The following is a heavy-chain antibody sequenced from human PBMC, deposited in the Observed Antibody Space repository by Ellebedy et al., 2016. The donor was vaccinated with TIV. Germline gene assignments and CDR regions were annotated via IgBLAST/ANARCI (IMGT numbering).Heavy chain of an antibody. V-gene: IGHV1-3*01. CDR3: ARDMGLELRN. CDR2: LDAANSHT. CDR1: GYTFTSYA. J-gene: IGHJ4*02. D-gene: IGHD1-7*01. Sequence: ASVKVSCKASGYTFTSYAMHWVRQAPGQRLEWMGWLDAANSHTKYSQKFQGRVTITRDTSASTAYMELSSLRSEDTAVYYCARDMGLELRNWGQGTLVTVSS.